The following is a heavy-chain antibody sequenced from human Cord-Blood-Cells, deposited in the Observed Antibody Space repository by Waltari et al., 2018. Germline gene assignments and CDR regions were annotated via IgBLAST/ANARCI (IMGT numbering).Heavy chain of an antibody. CDR3: ARGYSSGWYYYYYGMDV. CDR2: MNPNSGNT. Sequence: QVQLVQSGAEVKKPGASVKVSCKASGYTFTSYDINWVRPATGQGLEWMGWMNPNSGNTGYAQKFQGRVTMTRNTSISTAYMELSSLRSEDTAVYYCARGYSSGWYYYYYGMDVWGQGTTVTVSS. CDR1: GYTFTSYD. J-gene: IGHJ6*02. D-gene: IGHD6-19*01. V-gene: IGHV1-8*01.